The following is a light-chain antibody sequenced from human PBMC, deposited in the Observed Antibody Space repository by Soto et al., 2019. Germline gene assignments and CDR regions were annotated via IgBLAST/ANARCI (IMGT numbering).Light chain of an antibody. Sequence: QSVLTQSPSASGTPGQRVSISCSGSTSNIGTNNVSWYQHVPGTAPKLLIYSNDQRPSAVPGRFSGSKSGTSASLAISGLLSEDEADYYCATWDESLNVVFGGGTQLTVL. CDR2: SND. CDR3: ATWDESLNVV. J-gene: IGLJ2*01. V-gene: IGLV1-44*01. CDR1: TSNIGTNN.